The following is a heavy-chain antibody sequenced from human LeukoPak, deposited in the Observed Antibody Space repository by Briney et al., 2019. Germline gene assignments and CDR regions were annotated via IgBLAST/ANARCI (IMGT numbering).Heavy chain of an antibody. CDR2: ISGSGGST. Sequence: GGSLRLSCAASGFTFSSYAMSWVRQAPGKGLEWVSAISGSGGSTYYADSVKGRFTISRDNSMNTLYLQMNSLRAEDTAVYYCAKFGDYGDLFDYWGQGTLVTVSS. D-gene: IGHD4-17*01. CDR3: AKFGDYGDLFDY. J-gene: IGHJ4*02. V-gene: IGHV3-23*01. CDR1: GFTFSSYA.